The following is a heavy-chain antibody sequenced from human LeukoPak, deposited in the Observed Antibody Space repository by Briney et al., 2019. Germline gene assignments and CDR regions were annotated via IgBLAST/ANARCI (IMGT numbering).Heavy chain of an antibody. V-gene: IGHV3-33*01. D-gene: IGHD6-13*01. CDR3: ARGLYSSSWYFIGY. J-gene: IGHJ4*02. CDR2: IWYDGSNK. CDR1: GFTFSSYG. Sequence: PGGSLRLSCAASGFTFSSYGMHWVRQAPGKGLEWVAVIWYDGSNKYYADSVKGRFTISRDNSKNTLYLQMNSLGAEDTAVYYCARGLYSSSWYFIGYWGQGTLVTVSS.